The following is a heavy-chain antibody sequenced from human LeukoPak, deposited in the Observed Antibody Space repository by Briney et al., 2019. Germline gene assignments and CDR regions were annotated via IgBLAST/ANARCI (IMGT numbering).Heavy chain of an antibody. V-gene: IGHV3-33*08. CDR3: ARDEGKENGMDV. Sequence: GGSLRLSCAASGFTDSNNYMSWVRQAPGKGLEWVAVIWHDGRNKEYADSVKGRFTISRDNSKNTLYLQMNSLRAEDTAVYCCARDEGKENGMDVWGQGTTVTVS. J-gene: IGHJ6*02. CDR1: GFTDSNNY. CDR2: IWHDGRNK.